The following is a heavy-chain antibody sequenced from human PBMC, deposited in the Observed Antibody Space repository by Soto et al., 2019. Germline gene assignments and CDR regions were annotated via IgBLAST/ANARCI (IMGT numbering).Heavy chain of an antibody. V-gene: IGHV4-34*01. J-gene: IGHJ2*01. D-gene: IGHD4-17*01. CDR3: ARGRLTTVVTLTWYFDL. Sequence: QVQLQQWGAGLLKPSETLSLTCAVYGGSFSGYYWSWIRQPPGKGLEWIGEINHSGSSNYNPSLKHRGTISVDTSKNQFSLKLSSVTAADTAVYYWARGRLTTVVTLTWYFDLWGRGTLVTVSS. CDR1: GGSFSGYY. CDR2: INHSGSS.